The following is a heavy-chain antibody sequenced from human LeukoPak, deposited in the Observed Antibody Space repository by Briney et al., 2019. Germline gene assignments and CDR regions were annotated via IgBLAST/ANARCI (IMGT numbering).Heavy chain of an antibody. CDR1: EFTFSTYV. D-gene: IGHD3-3*01. V-gene: IGHV3-23*01. CDR3: ASGPPFLKYFEY. J-gene: IGHJ4*02. CDR2: ISVGAEYI. Sequence: PGGSLRLSCAASEFTFSTYVMNWFRQAPGKGLEWVSTISVGAEYIFYADSVKGRFTISRDDSNNALYLQMHSLRAEDTALYYCASGPPFLKYFEYWGQGTLVTVSS.